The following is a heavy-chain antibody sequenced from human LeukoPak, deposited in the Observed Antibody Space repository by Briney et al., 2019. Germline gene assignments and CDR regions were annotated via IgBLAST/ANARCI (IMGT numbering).Heavy chain of an antibody. V-gene: IGHV3-74*01. D-gene: IGHD1-26*01. J-gene: IGHJ3*02. Sequence: GGSLRLSCAASGFTFSDYWMHWVRQAPGKGLVWVSRISSDGSRVTYADSVKGRFTISRDNAKNTLYLQMNSLRAEDTAVYYCATERSYYESPEGSVGAFDIWGPGTMVTVSS. CDR1: GFTFSDYW. CDR2: ISSDGSRV. CDR3: ATERSYYESPEGSVGAFDI.